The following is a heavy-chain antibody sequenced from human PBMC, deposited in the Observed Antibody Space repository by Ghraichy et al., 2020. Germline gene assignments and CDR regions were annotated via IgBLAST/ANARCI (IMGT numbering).Heavy chain of an antibody. D-gene: IGHD6-6*01. CDR1: GGSITSYY. J-gene: IGHJ3*02. Sequence: ESLNISCTVSGGSITSYYWSWFRQPPGKGLEWIGDLYYTGSTDYNPSLKSRVTISVDTSKSQFSLKLRSVTAADTAVYYCARGSIGWDLSVGAFDIWGQGTMVTVSS. CDR3: ARGSIGWDLSVGAFDI. V-gene: IGHV4-59*01. CDR2: LYYTGST.